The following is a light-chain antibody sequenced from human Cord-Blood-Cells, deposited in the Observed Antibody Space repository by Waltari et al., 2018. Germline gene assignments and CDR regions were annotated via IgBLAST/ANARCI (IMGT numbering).Light chain of an antibody. V-gene: IGLV2-23*01. CDR3: CSYAGSSTLV. CDR1: SRDVGSYNL. CDR2: EGS. Sequence: QSALTQPASVSGSPGQSITISCTGTSRDVGSYNLVSWYQQHPGKAPKLMIYEGSKRPSGVSNRFSGSESGNTASLTISGLQAEDEADYYCCSYAGSSTLVFGGGTKLTVL. J-gene: IGLJ2*01.